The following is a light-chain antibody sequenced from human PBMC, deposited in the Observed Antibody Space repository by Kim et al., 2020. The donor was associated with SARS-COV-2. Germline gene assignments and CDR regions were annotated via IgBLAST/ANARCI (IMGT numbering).Light chain of an antibody. V-gene: IGKV3-20*01. CDR2: GAS. J-gene: IGKJ5*01. CDR1: QSVSSSY. CDR3: QQYGSSPPIT. Sequence: PGQRATLAVRACQSVSSSYLAWYQQKTGQAPRLRIYGASSRATGIPDRFSGSGSGTDFTLSISRLEPEDVAVYYCQQYGSSPPITFGQGTRLEIK.